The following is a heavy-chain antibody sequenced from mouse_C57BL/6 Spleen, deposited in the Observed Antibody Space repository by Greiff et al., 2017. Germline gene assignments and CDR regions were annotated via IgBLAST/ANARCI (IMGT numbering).Heavy chain of an antibody. CDR3: ARSGDSDYCYFEV. J-gene: IGHJ1*03. D-gene: IGHD2-12*01. CDR2: SVPGSGST. CDR1: GYTFTGYW. Sequence: QVKLQQSGAELMKPGASVKLSCKATGYTFTGYWLAWVKQRPGNGLEWIGASVPGSGSTNYNEKVKGKVTFPADTSTNTAYMQLSSLTTEDTAIYYCARSGDSDYCYFEVWGTGTTVTVSS. V-gene: IGHV1-9*01.